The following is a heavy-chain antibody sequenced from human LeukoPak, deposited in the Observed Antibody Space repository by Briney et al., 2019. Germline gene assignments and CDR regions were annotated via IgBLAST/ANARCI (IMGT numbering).Heavy chain of an antibody. J-gene: IGHJ5*02. Sequence: SETLSLSCTVSGGSISSYYWSWIRQPPGKGLEWIGTISYSGSTYYNPSLKSRFIISVDTSKNQFSLKLSSVTAADTAVYYCATHSSGYYGWFDPWGQGTLVTVSS. V-gene: IGHV4-59*12. D-gene: IGHD3-22*01. CDR2: ISYSGST. CDR3: ATHSSGYYGWFDP. CDR1: GGSISSYY.